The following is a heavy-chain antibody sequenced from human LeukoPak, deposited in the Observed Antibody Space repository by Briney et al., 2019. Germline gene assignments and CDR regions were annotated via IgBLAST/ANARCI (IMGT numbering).Heavy chain of an antibody. CDR2: IIPIFGTA. J-gene: IGHJ4*02. Sequence: ASVKVSCKASGGTFSSFTISWVRQAPGQGLERMGGIIPIFGTANFAQKFQGRVSITADESTSTVYMELSSLRSEDTAVYYCAREWGHDSSGYYYAYWGQGTLVTVSS. D-gene: IGHD3-22*01. CDR3: AREWGHDSSGYYYAY. CDR1: GGTFSSFT. V-gene: IGHV1-69*13.